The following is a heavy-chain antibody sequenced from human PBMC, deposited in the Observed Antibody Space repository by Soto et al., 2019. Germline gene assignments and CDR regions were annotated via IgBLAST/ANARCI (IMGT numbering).Heavy chain of an antibody. D-gene: IGHD6-19*01. J-gene: IGHJ3*02. CDR2: LNAGNGNT. V-gene: IGHV1-3*01. CDR1: GYTFTSYA. Sequence: QVQLVQSGAEVQKPGASVKVSCKASGYTFTSYAMHWVRQAPGQRLEWMGWLNAGNGNTKYSQKFQGRVTITRDTSASTAYMELSSLRSEDTAVYYCAATVARCDDDAFDIWGQWTMVTVSS. CDR3: AATVARCDDDAFDI.